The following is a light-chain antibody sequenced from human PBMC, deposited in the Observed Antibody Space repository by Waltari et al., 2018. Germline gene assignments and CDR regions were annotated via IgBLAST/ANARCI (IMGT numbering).Light chain of an antibody. CDR1: QSVSSN. Sequence: ETVMTQSPATLSASPGERAPLSCRASQSVSSNLAWYQQKPGQAPRLLIYGPSTRATCIPARFSGSGSGTEFTLTISSLQSEDFAVYYCQQYNNWPPYTFGQGTKLEIK. CDR2: GPS. CDR3: QQYNNWPPYT. V-gene: IGKV3-15*01. J-gene: IGKJ2*01.